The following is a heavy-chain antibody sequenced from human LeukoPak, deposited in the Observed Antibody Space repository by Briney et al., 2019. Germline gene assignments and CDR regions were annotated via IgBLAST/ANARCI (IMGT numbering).Heavy chain of an antibody. CDR3: AKGYGPNWFDP. Sequence: GRSLRLSCAASGFTFSSYAMHWVRQAPGKGLEWVAVISYDGSNQYYADSVKGRFTISRDNSKNTLYLQMNSLRAEDTAVYYCAKGYGPNWFDPWGQGTLVTVSS. CDR2: ISYDGSNQ. D-gene: IGHD1-1*01. V-gene: IGHV3-30-3*01. CDR1: GFTFSSYA. J-gene: IGHJ5*02.